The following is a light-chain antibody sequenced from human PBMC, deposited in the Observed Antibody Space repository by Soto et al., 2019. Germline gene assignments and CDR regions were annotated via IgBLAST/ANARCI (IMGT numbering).Light chain of an antibody. J-gene: IGKJ1*01. Sequence: DIQMTQSPSSLSASVGDRVTITCRASQGISNFLAWHQQKPGKVPKLLIYAASTLQSGVPSRFSGSGSGTDFTLTITSLQPEEVATYYWQKYNSAPWTFGQGTKVEIK. CDR2: AAS. CDR3: QKYNSAPWT. V-gene: IGKV1-27*01. CDR1: QGISNF.